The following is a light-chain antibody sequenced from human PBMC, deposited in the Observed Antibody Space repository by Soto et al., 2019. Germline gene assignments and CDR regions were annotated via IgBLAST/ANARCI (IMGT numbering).Light chain of an antibody. J-gene: IGLJ1*01. CDR3: SSYTSRIPIV. V-gene: IGLV2-14*01. CDR2: EVT. CDR1: SSDVGGYNY. Sequence: QSVLTQPASVSGSPGQSISISCTGTSSDVGGYNYVSWYQQHPGKAPKLMIYEVTNRPSGVSNRFSGSKSGNTASLTISGLQAEDEADYYCSSYTSRIPIVFGTWTKLTVL.